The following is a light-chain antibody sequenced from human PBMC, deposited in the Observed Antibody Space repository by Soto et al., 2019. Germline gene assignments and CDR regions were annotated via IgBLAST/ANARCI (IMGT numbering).Light chain of an antibody. CDR3: QQYDNLLFT. V-gene: IGKV1-33*01. CDR2: DAS. Sequence: DIQMTQSPSSLSASVGDRVTITCQASQDISNYLNWYQQKQVKASKLLIYDASYLETGVPSRFRGRGSGTDFTFTISILQPEDIATDYCQQYDNLLFTFGPWTKVYIK. J-gene: IGKJ3*01. CDR1: QDISNY.